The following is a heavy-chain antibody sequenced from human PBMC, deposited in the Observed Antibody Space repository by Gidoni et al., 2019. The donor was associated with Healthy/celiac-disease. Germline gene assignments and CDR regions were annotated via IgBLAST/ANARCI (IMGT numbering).Heavy chain of an antibody. Sequence: QVQLQQWGAGLSKPSETMSLTCAVYGGSSSGYYWSCIRQPPGKGLGWNGEIKHSGSTNYNPSVKSRVTISVDTSENQFSLELSSVTAADTAVYYCARGRRYYGSESYRSSNWFDPWGQGTLVTVSS. CDR1: GGSSSGYY. J-gene: IGHJ5*02. D-gene: IGHD3-10*01. CDR2: IKHSGST. V-gene: IGHV4-34*01. CDR3: ARGRRYYGSESYRSSNWFDP.